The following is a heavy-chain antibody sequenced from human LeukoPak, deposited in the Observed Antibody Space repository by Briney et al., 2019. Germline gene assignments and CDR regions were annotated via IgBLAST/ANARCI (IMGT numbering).Heavy chain of an antibody. Sequence: SETLSLTCAVYGGSFSGYYWGWIRQPPGKGLEWIGEINHSGSTNYNPSLKSRVTISVDTSKNQFSLKLSSVTAADTAVYYCASGGYCSSTSCYNNWFDPWGQGTLVTVSS. V-gene: IGHV4-34*01. J-gene: IGHJ5*02. CDR2: INHSGST. CDR1: GGSFSGYY. CDR3: ASGGYCSSTSCYNNWFDP. D-gene: IGHD2-2*02.